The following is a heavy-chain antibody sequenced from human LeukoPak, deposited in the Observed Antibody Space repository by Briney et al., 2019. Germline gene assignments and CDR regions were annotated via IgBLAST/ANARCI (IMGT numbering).Heavy chain of an antibody. Sequence: GGSLRLSCAASGFTVSSNYMSWVRQAPGKGLEWVSVIYSGGSTYYSDSVKGRFTISRDNSKNPLFLQMNSMRAEDTAVYYCARPVSSSGWYLDYWGQGNLVTVSS. CDR1: GFTVSSNY. V-gene: IGHV3-53*01. J-gene: IGHJ4*02. D-gene: IGHD6-19*01. CDR2: IYSGGST. CDR3: ARPVSSSGWYLDY.